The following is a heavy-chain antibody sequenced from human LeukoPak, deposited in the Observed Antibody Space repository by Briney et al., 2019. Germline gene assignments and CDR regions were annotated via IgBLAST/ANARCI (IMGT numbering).Heavy chain of an antibody. CDR2: ISGSGGST. D-gene: IGHD3-9*01. V-gene: IGHV3-23*01. J-gene: IGHJ4*02. CDR3: AKDGNDILTGYSDY. Sequence: GGTLRLSCAASGFTFSSYGMSWVRQAPGKGLEWVSAISGSGGSTYYADSVKGRFIISRDNSKNTLYLQMNSLRAEDTAVYYCAKDGNDILTGYSDYWGQGTLVTVSS. CDR1: GFTFSSYG.